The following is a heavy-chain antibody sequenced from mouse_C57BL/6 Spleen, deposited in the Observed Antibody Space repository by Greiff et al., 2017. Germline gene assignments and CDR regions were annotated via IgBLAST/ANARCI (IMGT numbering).Heavy chain of an antibody. D-gene: IGHD1-1*02. J-gene: IGHJ2*01. CDR1: GYTFTSYW. CDR2: IDPSDSYT. V-gene: IGHV1-50*01. Sequence: VQLQQPGAELVKPGASVKLSCKASGYTFTSYWMQWVKQRPGQGLEWIGEIDPSDSYTNYNQKFKGKATLTVDTSSSTAYMQLSSLTSEDSAVYYCARREGLWFDDWGQGTTLTVSS. CDR3: ARREGLWFDD.